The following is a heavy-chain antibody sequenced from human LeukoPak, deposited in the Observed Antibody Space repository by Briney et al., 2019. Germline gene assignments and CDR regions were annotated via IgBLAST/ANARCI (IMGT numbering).Heavy chain of an antibody. Sequence: GGSLRLSCAASGFTVSRNYMSWVRQAPGKGLEWVSVIYSGGSTYYAGSVRGRFTISRDNSKNTLYLQMNTLRAEETAVYYCARVSGAYEFDYWGQGTLVTVSS. CDR1: GFTVSRNY. V-gene: IGHV3-53*01. CDR3: ARVSGAYEFDY. CDR2: IYSGGST. J-gene: IGHJ4*02. D-gene: IGHD5-12*01.